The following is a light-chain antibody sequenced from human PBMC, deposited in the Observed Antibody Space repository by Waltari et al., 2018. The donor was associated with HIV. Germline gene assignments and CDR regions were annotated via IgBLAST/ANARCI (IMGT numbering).Light chain of an antibody. J-gene: IGLJ2*01. CDR3: TSYISGTSPV. Sequence: QSALTQPASVSGSPGQSITISCHLNDNDYVSWYQRPPGKAPKVIIYEVTNRPSGLSNRFSGSKSGNTATLTISGLQPEDEADYFCTSYISGTSPVFGRGTRVTVL. CDR1: HLNDNDY. CDR2: EVT. V-gene: IGLV2-14*01.